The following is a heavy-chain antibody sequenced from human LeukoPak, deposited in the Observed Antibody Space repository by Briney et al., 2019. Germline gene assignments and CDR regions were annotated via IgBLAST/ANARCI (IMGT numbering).Heavy chain of an antibody. D-gene: IGHD4-17*01. CDR3: ARDYGDYEGAFDI. CDR2: INAGNGNT. Sequence: GASVKVSCKASGYTFTSYAMHWVRQAPGQRLEWMGWINAGNGNTKYSQEFQGRVTITRDTSASTAYMELSSLRSEDMAVYYCARDYGDYEGAFDIWGQGTMITVSS. J-gene: IGHJ3*02. V-gene: IGHV1-3*03. CDR1: GYTFTSYA.